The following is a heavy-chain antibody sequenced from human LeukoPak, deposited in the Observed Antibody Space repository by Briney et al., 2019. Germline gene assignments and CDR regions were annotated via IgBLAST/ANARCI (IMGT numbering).Heavy chain of an antibody. CDR2: INHSGST. CDR1: GGSFSGYY. J-gene: IGHJ6*02. V-gene: IGHV4-34*01. CDR3: ARGSDTAMVDYYYYGMDV. Sequence: SETLSRTCAVYGGSFSGYYWSWIRQPPGKGLEWIGEINHSGSTNYNPSLKSRVTISVDTSKNQFSLKLSSVTAADTAVYYCARGSDTAMVDYYYYGMDVWGQGTTVTVSS. D-gene: IGHD5-18*01.